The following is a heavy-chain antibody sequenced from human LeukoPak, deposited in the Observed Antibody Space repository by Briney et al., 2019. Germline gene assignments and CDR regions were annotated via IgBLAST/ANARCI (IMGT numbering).Heavy chain of an antibody. D-gene: IGHD3-10*01. CDR2: IKSKSDGGTT. CDR1: GVTFGEAW. Sequence: PGGSLRLSCAASGVTFGEAWMSWVRQAPGKGLEWVGRIKSKSDGGTTDYAAPVKGRFTISRDDSKNTLFLQINSLKIEDTAVYYCTTVTLRPVGLWGQGTLVTVSS. J-gene: IGHJ4*02. CDR3: TTVTLRPVGL. V-gene: IGHV3-15*05.